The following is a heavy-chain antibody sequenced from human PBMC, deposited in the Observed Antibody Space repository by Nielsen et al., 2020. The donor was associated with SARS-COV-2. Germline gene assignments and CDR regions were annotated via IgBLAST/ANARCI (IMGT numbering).Heavy chain of an antibody. CDR3: ARATLTGYYNDAFDI. D-gene: IGHD3-9*01. J-gene: IGHJ3*02. CDR2: IFHSGLT. Sequence: SETLSLTCTVSGGSISSHNYYWSWIRQHPGKGRMWIENIFHSGLTYDNPSLKNRLIMSVDTSKNQFSLKLNSVTAADTAVYYCARATLTGYYNDAFDIWGQGTMVIVSS. CDR1: GGSISSHNYY. V-gene: IGHV4-31*03.